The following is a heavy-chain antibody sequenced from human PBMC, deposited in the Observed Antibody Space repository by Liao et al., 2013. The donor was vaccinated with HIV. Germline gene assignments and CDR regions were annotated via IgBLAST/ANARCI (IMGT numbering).Heavy chain of an antibody. CDR1: GGSFSGYY. D-gene: IGHD5-18*01. CDR3: ARGSGYTYGRRADF. J-gene: IGHJ4*02. CDR2: INHSGST. V-gene: IGHV4-34*01. Sequence: QVRLQQWGAGLLKPSETLSLTCAVYGGSFSGYYWSWIRQPPGKGLEWIGEINHSGSTNYNPSLKSRVTISVDTSKNQFSLKLSSVTAADTAVYYCARGSGYTYGRRADFWVQGTLATVSS.